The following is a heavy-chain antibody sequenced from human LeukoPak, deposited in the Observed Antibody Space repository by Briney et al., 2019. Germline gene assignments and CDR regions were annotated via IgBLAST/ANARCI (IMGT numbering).Heavy chain of an antibody. J-gene: IGHJ5*02. CDR1: GYTFTSYG. V-gene: IGHV1-18*01. D-gene: IGHD3-10*01. Sequence: ASVKVSCKASGYTFTSYGISWVRQAPGQGLEWMGWISAYNGNTNYAQKLQGRVTMTTDTSTSTAYMELRSLRSDDTAVYYCARRMVLLWFGESTGGWFDPWGQGTLVTVSS. CDR3: ARRMVLLWFGESTGGWFDP. CDR2: ISAYNGNT.